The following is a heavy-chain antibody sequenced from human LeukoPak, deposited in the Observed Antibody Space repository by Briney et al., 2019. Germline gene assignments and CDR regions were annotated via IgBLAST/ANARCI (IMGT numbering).Heavy chain of an antibody. V-gene: IGHV1-69*13. CDR1: GGTFSSYA. CDR2: IIPIFGTA. J-gene: IGHJ4*02. D-gene: IGHD3-22*01. Sequence: ASVNVSCKASGGTFSSYAISWVRQAPGQGLAWMGGIIPIFGTADYAQKFQGRVTITADESTSTAYMELSSLRSEDTAVYYCARAPRQGKYYYDSSGYYYFDYWGQGTLVTVSS. CDR3: ARAPRQGKYYYDSSGYYYFDY.